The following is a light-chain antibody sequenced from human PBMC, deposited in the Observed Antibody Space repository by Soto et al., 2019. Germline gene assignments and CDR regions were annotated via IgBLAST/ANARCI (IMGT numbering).Light chain of an antibody. Sequence: QTVVTQEPSFSVSPGGTVTLTCGLSSGSVSTSYYPSWYQQTPGQAPRTLIYSTNTRSSGVPDRFSGSILGNKAALTITGAQADDEAEYCCVLYMGSGIWVFGGGTKLTVL. V-gene: IGLV8-61*01. J-gene: IGLJ3*02. CDR3: VLYMGSGIWV. CDR2: STN. CDR1: SGSVSTSYY.